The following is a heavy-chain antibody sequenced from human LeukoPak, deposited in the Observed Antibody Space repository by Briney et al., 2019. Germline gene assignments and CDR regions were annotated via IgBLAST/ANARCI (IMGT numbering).Heavy chain of an antibody. D-gene: IGHD3-10*02. CDR2: IPSGGGT. J-gene: IGHJ6*04. Sequence: GGSLRLSCAASGFTFSTYGMSWVRQAPGKGGQWVSTIPSGGGTYYADSVKGRFTISRDNAKNALHLQMNSLRAEDTAVYYCAELGITMIGGVWGKGTTLTTSS. V-gene: IGHV3-23*01. CDR1: GFTFSTYG. CDR3: AELGITMIGGV.